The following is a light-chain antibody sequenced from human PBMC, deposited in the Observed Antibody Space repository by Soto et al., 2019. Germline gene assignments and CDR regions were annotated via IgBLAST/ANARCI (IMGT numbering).Light chain of an antibody. J-gene: IGLJ1*01. Sequence: QSVRVQPRAVSGSPGQSVTISCTGTSSDVGTYDFVSWYQQHPGKAPRLMIFDVSERPSGVPDRFSGSKSGNTASLTISGLQAEDEADYYCCLYAVTFYDFGTGTNVTVL. CDR3: CLYAVTFYD. V-gene: IGLV2-11*01. CDR1: SSDVGTYDF. CDR2: DVS.